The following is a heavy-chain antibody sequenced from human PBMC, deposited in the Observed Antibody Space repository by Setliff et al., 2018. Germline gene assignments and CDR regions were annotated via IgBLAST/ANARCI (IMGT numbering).Heavy chain of an antibody. J-gene: IGHJ3*02. D-gene: IGHD2-8*02. V-gene: IGHV3-23*01. CDR2: ITDSGRTT. CDR1: GFTFFSYT. Sequence: PGESLKISCTTSGFTFFSYTMNWVRQAPGKGLEWVSTITDSGRTTYYGPSLRGRFTISRDNSRNTLYLQMNSLRAEDAAIYYCARRGGTAGARAFDIWGQGTMVTVSS. CDR3: ARRGGTAGARAFDI.